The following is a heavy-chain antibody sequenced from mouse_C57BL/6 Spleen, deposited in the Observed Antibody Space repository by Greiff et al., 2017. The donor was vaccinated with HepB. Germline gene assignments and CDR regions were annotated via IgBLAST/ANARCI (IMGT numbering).Heavy chain of an antibody. CDR2: INPSNGGT. V-gene: IGHV1-53*01. J-gene: IGHJ3*01. CDR1: GYTFTSYW. CDR3: ARGDSSGSLFAY. D-gene: IGHD3-2*02. Sequence: QVQLQQPGTELVKPGASVKLSCKASGYTFTSYWMHWVKQRPGQGLEWIRNINPSNGGTNYNEKFKSKATLTVDKSSSTAYMQLSSLTSEDSAVYYCARGDSSGSLFAYWGQGTLVTVSA.